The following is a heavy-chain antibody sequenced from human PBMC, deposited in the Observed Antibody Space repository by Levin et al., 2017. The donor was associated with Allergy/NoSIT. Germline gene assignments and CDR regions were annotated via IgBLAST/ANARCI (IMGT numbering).Heavy chain of an antibody. V-gene: IGHV3-23*01. CDR2: ISGSGGST. D-gene: IGHD6-13*01. CDR3: AKDRAHSSSWYFDY. J-gene: IGHJ4*02. Sequence: GESLKISCAASGFTFSSYAMSWVRQAPGKGLEWVSAISGSGGSTYYADSVKGRFTISRDNSKNTLYLQMNSLRAEDTAVYYCAKDRAHSSSWYFDYWGQGTLVTVSS. CDR1: GFTFSSYA.